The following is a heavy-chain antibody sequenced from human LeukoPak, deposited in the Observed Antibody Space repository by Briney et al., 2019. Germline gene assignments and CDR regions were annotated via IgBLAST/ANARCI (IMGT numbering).Heavy chain of an antibody. Sequence: SETLSLTCTVSGGSISSYYWSWIRQPPGKGLEWIGYIYYSGSTNYNPSLKSRVTISVDTSKNQFSLKLSSVTAADTAVYYCAREDPFYYFDYWGQGTLVTVSS. CDR1: GGSISSYY. D-gene: IGHD3-3*01. V-gene: IGHV4-59*01. CDR2: IYYSGST. J-gene: IGHJ4*02. CDR3: AREDPFYYFDY.